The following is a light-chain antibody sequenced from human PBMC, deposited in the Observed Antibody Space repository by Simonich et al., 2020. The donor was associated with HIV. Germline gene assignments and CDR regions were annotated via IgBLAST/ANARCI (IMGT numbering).Light chain of an antibody. CDR2: WAS. J-gene: IGKJ4*01. CDR3: QQYYSTPLT. V-gene: IGKV4-1*01. Sequence: DIVVTQSPDSLPVSLGERATINCKSSQSVLHTSNNKNYLAWYQQKPGQPPKLLIYWASTRESVVPDRFSGSGSGTLFTLTISSLQAEDVAVYYCQQYYSTPLTFGGGTKVEIK. CDR1: QSVLHTSNNKNY.